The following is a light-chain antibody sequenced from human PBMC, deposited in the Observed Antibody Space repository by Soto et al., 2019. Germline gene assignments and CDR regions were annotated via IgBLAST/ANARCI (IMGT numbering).Light chain of an antibody. J-gene: IGKJ2*01. V-gene: IGKV3-15*01. CDR2: GAS. CDR3: QQYNYWPPYT. CDR1: QSVSSN. Sequence: EIVMTQSPATLSVSPGERATLSCRASQSVSSNLAWYQQKPGQAPRLLIYGASTRATGIPARFSGSGSGTEFTLTISSLQSEDFSVYYCQQYNYWPPYTFGRGTKLEIK.